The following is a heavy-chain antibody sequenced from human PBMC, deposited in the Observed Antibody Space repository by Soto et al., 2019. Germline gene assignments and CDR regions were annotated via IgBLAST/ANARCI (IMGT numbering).Heavy chain of an antibody. CDR1: CGSFSGYY. Sequence: SETLSLTCAFYCGSFSGYYWSWIRQPPGKGLEWIGEINHSGSTNYNPSLKSRVTISVDTSKNQFSLKLSSVTAADTAVYYCARATDIVVVPAVPRPFDPWGQGTLVTVSS. CDR3: ARATDIVVVPAVPRPFDP. D-gene: IGHD2-2*01. CDR2: INHSGST. J-gene: IGHJ5*02. V-gene: IGHV4-34*01.